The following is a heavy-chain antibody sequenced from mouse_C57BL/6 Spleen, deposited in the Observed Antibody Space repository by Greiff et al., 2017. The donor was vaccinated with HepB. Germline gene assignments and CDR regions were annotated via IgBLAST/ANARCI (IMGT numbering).Heavy chain of an antibody. CDR1: GYTFTDYY. CDR2: IYPYNGGT. D-gene: IGHD1-1*01. J-gene: IGHJ3*01. V-gene: IGHV1-19*01. CDR3: ARAVVPFAY. Sequence: EVQLQQSGPVLVKPGASVKMSCKASGYTFTDYYMNWVKQSHGKSLEWIGVIYPYNGGTSYNQKFKGKATLTVDKSSSTAYMELNSLTSEDSAVYYCARAVVPFAYWGQGTLVTVSA.